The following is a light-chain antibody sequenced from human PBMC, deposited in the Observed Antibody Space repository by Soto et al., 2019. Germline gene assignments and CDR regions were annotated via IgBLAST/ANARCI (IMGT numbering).Light chain of an antibody. V-gene: IGKV1-5*01. CDR3: QQYNTYPWT. CDR1: HTIASW. CDR2: DAS. J-gene: IGKJ1*01. Sequence: DIQMTQSPSTLSASVGDRVNITCRASHTIASWLAWYQQKPGRAPNLLIYDASSLESGVPSRFSGGGSGTEFTLTISSLQPDDFATYYCQQYNTYPWTFGQGTKV.